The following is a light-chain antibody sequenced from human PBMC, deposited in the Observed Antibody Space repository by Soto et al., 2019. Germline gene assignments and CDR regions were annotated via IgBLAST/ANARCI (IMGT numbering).Light chain of an antibody. Sequence: VLTQSPTTVALSPGVNASVSRRASQSVSNYVAWYQQKPGQAPRLLIYGASTRASGVSDRFSGSGSGTEYTLTVSSLQSEDFAVYFFHQDFDLPWTFGQGTKVDIK. CDR3: HQDFDLPWT. V-gene: IGKV3-15*01. CDR2: GAS. J-gene: IGKJ1*01. CDR1: QSVSNY.